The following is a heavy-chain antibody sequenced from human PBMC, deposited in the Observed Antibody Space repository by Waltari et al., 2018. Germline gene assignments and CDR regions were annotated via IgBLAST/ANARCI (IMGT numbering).Heavy chain of an antibody. Sequence: VEFSESGGGSAQPGGSLRRSCVGSGFTFRPSVLSWVRQAPGKGLEWVSSISDGSSSTFDVDSVKGRFTISRDNSKNTLYLQMSSLRAEDTAVYYCAKAGSSSGLRWFDPWGQGTLVTVSS. CDR3: AKAGSSSGLRWFDP. J-gene: IGHJ5*02. CDR2: ISDGSSST. CDR1: GFTFRPSV. D-gene: IGHD3-10*01. V-gene: IGHV3-23*01.